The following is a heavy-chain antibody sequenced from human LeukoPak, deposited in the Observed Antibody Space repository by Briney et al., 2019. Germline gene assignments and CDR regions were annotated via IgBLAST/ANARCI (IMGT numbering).Heavy chain of an antibody. CDR1: GGTFSSYA. CDR3: AKTQGQLIN. D-gene: IGHD1-1*01. V-gene: IGHV1-8*02. CDR2: MNPNSGNT. J-gene: IGHJ4*02. Sequence: ASVKVSCKASGGTFSSYAISWVRQATGQGLEWMGWMNPNSGNTGYAQKFQGRVTMTRNTSISTAYMELSSLRSEDTAVYYCAKTQGQLINWGQGTLVTVSS.